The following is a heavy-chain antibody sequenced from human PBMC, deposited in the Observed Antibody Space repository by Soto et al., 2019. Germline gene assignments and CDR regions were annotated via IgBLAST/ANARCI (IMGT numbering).Heavy chain of an antibody. Sequence: GGSLRLSCAASGFPFSSYAMHWVRQAPGKGLEYVSAISSNGGSTYYANSVKGRFTISRDNSKNTLYLQMGSLRAEDMAVYYCARAGRYCSGGSCYSSGWFDPWGQGTLVTVSS. D-gene: IGHD2-15*01. CDR1: GFPFSSYA. CDR2: ISSNGGST. V-gene: IGHV3-64*01. J-gene: IGHJ5*02. CDR3: ARAGRYCSGGSCYSSGWFDP.